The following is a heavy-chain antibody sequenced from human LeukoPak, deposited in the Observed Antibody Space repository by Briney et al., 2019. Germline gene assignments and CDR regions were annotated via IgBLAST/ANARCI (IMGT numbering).Heavy chain of an antibody. D-gene: IGHD2-2*01. Sequence: GGSLRLSCAASGFTFSSYAMHWVRQAPGKGLEWVAVISYDGSNKYYADSVKGRFTISRDNSKNTLYPQMNSLRAEDTAVYYCARDDCSSTSCFGWFDPWGQGTLVTVSS. CDR1: GFTFSSYA. V-gene: IGHV3-30*04. CDR3: ARDDCSSTSCFGWFDP. J-gene: IGHJ5*02. CDR2: ISYDGSNK.